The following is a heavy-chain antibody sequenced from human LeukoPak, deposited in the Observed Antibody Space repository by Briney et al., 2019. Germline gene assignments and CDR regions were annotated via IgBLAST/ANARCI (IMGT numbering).Heavy chain of an antibody. J-gene: IGHJ5*02. CDR3: AKGLSSSWYGSWFDP. CDR2: ISGSGGST. V-gene: IGHV3-23*01. CDR1: GFTFSSYA. Sequence: GGSLRLSCAASGFTFSSYAMSWVRQAPGKGLEWVSAISGSGGSTYYADSVKGRFTISRDNFKNTLYLQMNSLRAEDTAVYYCAKGLSSSWYGSWFDPWGQGTLVTVSS. D-gene: IGHD6-13*01.